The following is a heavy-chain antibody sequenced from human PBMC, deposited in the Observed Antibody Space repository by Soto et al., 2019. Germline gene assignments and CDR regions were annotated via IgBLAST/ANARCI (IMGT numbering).Heavy chain of an antibody. J-gene: IGHJ5*02. Sequence: QITLKESGPTLVKPTQTLTLTCTFSGFSLSSGERGVGWIRQPPGKGLEGLALIYWNDDKRYSPSLKSRLTSTKDTSKNQVVLLMTDMDPVDTATYYCAHRGYGDYPRDNWFDPWGQGTLVTVSS. CDR1: GFSLSSGERG. CDR2: IYWNDDK. V-gene: IGHV2-5*01. D-gene: IGHD4-17*01. CDR3: AHRGYGDYPRDNWFDP.